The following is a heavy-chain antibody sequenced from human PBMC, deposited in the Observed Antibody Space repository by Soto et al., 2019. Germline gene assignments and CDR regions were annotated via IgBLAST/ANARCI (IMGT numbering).Heavy chain of an antibody. Sequence: VGSLRLSCAASGFTFSSYEMNWVRQAPGKGLEWVSYISSSGSTIYYADSVKGRFTISRDNAKNSLYLQMNSLRAEDTAVYYCAREFEYDYVWGSYRLTNYFDYWGQGTLVTVSS. V-gene: IGHV3-48*03. CDR1: GFTFSSYE. D-gene: IGHD3-16*02. CDR2: ISSSGSTI. J-gene: IGHJ4*02. CDR3: AREFEYDYVWGSYRLTNYFDY.